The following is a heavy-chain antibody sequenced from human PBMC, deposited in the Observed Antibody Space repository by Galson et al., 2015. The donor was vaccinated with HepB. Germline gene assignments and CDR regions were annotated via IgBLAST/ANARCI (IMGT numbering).Heavy chain of an antibody. V-gene: IGHV3-23*01. J-gene: IGHJ3*02. CDR3: AKGTPYFQDVGGEGEGSHDAFDI. CDR1: GFTFSSYA. CDR2: ISGSGGST. D-gene: IGHD2-15*01. Sequence: SLRLSCAASGFTFSSYAMSWVRQAPGKGLEWVSAISGSGGSTYYADSVKGRFTISRDNSKNTLYLQMNSLRAEDTAVYYCAKGTPYFQDVGGEGEGSHDAFDIWGQGTMVTVSS.